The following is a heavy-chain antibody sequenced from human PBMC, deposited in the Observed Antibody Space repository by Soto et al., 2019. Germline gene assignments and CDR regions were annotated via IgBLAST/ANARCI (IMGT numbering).Heavy chain of an antibody. Sequence: SETLSLTCTVSGGSISSGDYYWSWIRQPPGKGLEWIGYIYYSGSTYYNPSLKSRVTISVDTSKNQFSLKLSSVTAADTAVYYCAREGMTTVTTSIWYFDLWGRGTLFTVSS. CDR1: GGSISSGDYY. CDR2: IYYSGST. D-gene: IGHD4-17*01. J-gene: IGHJ2*01. CDR3: AREGMTTVTTSIWYFDL. V-gene: IGHV4-30-4*01.